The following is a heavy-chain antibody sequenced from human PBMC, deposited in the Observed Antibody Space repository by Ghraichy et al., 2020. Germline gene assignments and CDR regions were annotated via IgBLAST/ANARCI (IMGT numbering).Heavy chain of an antibody. V-gene: IGHV4-59*01. CDR2: IYYSGST. D-gene: IGHD1-26*01. J-gene: IGHJ6*03. Sequence: SETLSLTCTVSGGSISSYYWSWIRQPPGKGLEWIGYIYYSGSTNYNPSLKSRVTISVDTSKNQFSLKLSSVTAADTAVYYCARRTLGAINYYMDVWGKGTTVTVSS. CDR1: GGSISSYY. CDR3: ARRTLGAINYYMDV.